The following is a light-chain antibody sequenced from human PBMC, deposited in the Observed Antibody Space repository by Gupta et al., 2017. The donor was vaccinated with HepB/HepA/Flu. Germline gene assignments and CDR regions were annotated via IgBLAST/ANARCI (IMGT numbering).Light chain of an antibody. J-gene: IGKJ4*01. V-gene: IGKV4-1*01. Sequence: DIVMTQSPYSLALSLGERATINCKSSQSVIYSTNNKNYLDWYQQKAGQPPKLLIYWASTRESGVPDRFSGSGSGTDFTLTISSVQAEDVAIYFCQQYYGTPLTFGGGTKVEI. CDR1: QSVIYSTNNKNY. CDR3: QQYYGTPLT. CDR2: WAS.